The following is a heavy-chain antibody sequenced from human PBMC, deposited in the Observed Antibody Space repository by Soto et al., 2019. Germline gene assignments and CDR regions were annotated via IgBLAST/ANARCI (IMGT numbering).Heavy chain of an antibody. CDR3: ATYRTYGSGLFFNWFDP. V-gene: IGHV4-39*01. CDR2: IYYSGST. CDR1: GGSISSSSYY. Sequence: PSETLSLTCTVSGGSISSSSYYWGWIRQPPGKGLKWIGSIYYSGSTYYNPSLKSRVTISVDTSKNQFSLKLSSVTAADTAVYYCATYRTYGSGLFFNWFDPWGQGTLVTVS. J-gene: IGHJ5*02. D-gene: IGHD3-10*01.